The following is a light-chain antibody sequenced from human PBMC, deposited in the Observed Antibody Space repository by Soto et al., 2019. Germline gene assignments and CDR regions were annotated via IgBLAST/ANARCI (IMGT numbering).Light chain of an antibody. CDR1: QSVSSN. CDR2: GAS. J-gene: IGKJ1*01. Sequence: EIVMTQSPATLSVSPGERATLSCRASQSVSSNLAWYQQKTGQAPRLLIYGASTRATVIPGRFSGSGSGTEFTLTISSLQSEDFAVYYCQQYNNWPETFGQGTKVEIK. CDR3: QQYNNWPET. V-gene: IGKV3-15*01.